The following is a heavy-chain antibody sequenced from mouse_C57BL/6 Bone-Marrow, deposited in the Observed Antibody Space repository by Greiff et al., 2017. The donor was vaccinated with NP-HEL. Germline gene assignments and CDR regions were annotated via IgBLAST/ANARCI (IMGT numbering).Heavy chain of an antibody. CDR2: IYPGDGDT. D-gene: IGHD2-4*01. CDR3: ARGIYYDYVRDY. V-gene: IGHV1-82*01. Sequence: QVQLQQSGPELVKPGASVKISCKASGYAFSSSWMNWVKQRPGKGLEWIGRIYPGDGDTNYNGKFKGKATLTADKSSSTAYMQLSSLTSEDTAVYYCARGIYYDYVRDYWGQGTTLTVSS. CDR1: GYAFSSSW. J-gene: IGHJ2*01.